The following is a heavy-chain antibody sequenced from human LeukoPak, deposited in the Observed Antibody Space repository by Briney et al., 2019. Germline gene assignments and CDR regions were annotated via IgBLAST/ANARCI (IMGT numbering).Heavy chain of an antibody. CDR3: ARDSIAAARNWFDP. J-gene: IGHJ5*02. V-gene: IGHV3-21*01. CDR1: GFTFSSYS. CDR2: ISSSSSYI. D-gene: IGHD6-13*01. Sequence: GGSLRLSCAASGFTFSSYSMNWVRQAPGKGLEWVSSISSSSSYIYYADSVKGRFTISRDNAKNSLYLQMNSLRAEDTAVYYCARDSIAAARNWFDPWGQGTLVTVSS.